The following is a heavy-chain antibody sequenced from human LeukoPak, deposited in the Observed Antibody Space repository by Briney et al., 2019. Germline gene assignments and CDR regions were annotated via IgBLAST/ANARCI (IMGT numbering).Heavy chain of an antibody. CDR3: AREPGYYYYYGMDV. V-gene: IGHV4-34*01. J-gene: IGHJ6*02. Sequence: PSETLSLTCAVYGGSFSGYYWSWIRQPPGKGLEWIGEINHSGSTNYNPSLKSRVTISVDTSKNQFSLKLSSVTAADTAVYYCAREPGYYYYYGMDVWGQGTTVTVSS. CDR1: GGSFSGYY. D-gene: IGHD1-14*01. CDR2: INHSGST.